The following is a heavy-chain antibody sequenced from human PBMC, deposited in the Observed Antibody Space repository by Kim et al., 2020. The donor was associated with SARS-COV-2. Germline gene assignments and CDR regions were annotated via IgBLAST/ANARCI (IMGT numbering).Heavy chain of an antibody. D-gene: IGHD2-21*01. J-gene: IGHJ6*02. Sequence: ASVKVSCKASGYTFTSYGISWVRQAPGQGLEWMGWISAYNGNTNYAQKLQGRVTMTTDTSTSTAYMELRSLRSDDTAVYYCARDQRIAVVMKTPYYYGMDVWGQGTTVTVSS. CDR2: ISAYNGNT. CDR1: GYTFTSYG. V-gene: IGHV1-18*04. CDR3: ARDQRIAVVMKTPYYYGMDV.